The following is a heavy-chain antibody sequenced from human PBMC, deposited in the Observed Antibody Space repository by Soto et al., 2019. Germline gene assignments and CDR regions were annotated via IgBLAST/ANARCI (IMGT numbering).Heavy chain of an antibody. D-gene: IGHD5-18*01. CDR2: ITPIYPTT. J-gene: IGHJ4*02. CDR1: GGTFYTYT. Sequence: ASVKVSCKASGGTFYTYTFSWVRQAPGQGLEWMGSITPIYPTTNYAEKFQGRLTVTADGSTNTAYMELNSLTSDDTAVYYCARIPRYSFPTSDDLDSWGQGTLVTVS. CDR3: ARIPRYSFPTSDDLDS. V-gene: IGHV1-69*13.